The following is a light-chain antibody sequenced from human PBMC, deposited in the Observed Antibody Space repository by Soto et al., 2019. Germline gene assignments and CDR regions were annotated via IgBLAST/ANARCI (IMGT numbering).Light chain of an antibody. CDR3: QQYYSTPWT. CDR2: WAS. V-gene: IGKV4-1*01. CDR1: QSVLYSSNNKNY. J-gene: IGKJ1*01. Sequence: DIVMTQSPDSLAVSLGERATINCKSSQSVLYSSNNKNYLAWYQQKPGQPPKLLIYWASTRESGVPDRFSGSRSWTDFTLTISSLQAEDVAVYYCQQYYSTPWTFGQGTKVEIK.